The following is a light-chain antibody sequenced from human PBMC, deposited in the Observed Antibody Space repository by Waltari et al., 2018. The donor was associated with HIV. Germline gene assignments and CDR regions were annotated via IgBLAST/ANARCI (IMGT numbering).Light chain of an antibody. CDR1: QNILWSSNNKNY. Sequence: DIVMTQSPDSLAVSLGERATINCRSSQNILWSSNNKNYLAWYQQIPGQPPKLLIYWASTRESGVPDRFNGSGSGTDFTLTISSLQAEDVAVYYCQQYYSSPHTFGQGTKLEIK. CDR2: WAS. J-gene: IGKJ2*01. V-gene: IGKV4-1*01. CDR3: QQYYSSPHT.